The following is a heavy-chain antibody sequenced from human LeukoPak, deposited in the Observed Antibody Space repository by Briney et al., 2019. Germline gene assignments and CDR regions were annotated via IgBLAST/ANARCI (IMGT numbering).Heavy chain of an antibody. CDR2: ISTTSSYI. Sequence: GGSLRLSCAASGFTVSSNYMSWVRQAPGKGLEWVSSISTTSSYIYYADSVKGRFTISRDNAKNALYLQMNSLRAEDTAVYFCAREAPTYYYDSSASYGADWGQGTLVTVSS. CDR3: AREAPTYYYDSSASYGAD. J-gene: IGHJ4*02. CDR1: GFTVSSNY. V-gene: IGHV3-21*01. D-gene: IGHD3-22*01.